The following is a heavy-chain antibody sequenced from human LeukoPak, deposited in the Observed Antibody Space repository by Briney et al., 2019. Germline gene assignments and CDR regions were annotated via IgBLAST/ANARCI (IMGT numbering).Heavy chain of an antibody. CDR3: TQPSGVEGNF. J-gene: IGHJ4*02. CDR1: GFTFSVST. CDR2: IRNKANNYAT. Sequence: PGGSLRLSCAASGFTFSVSTMHWVRQASGKGLEWIGRIRNKANNYATAYAASVKGRFTISRDDSKNTAYLQMNSLKTEDTAVYYCTQPSGVEGNFWGQGTLVTVSS. V-gene: IGHV3-73*01. D-gene: IGHD5-24*01.